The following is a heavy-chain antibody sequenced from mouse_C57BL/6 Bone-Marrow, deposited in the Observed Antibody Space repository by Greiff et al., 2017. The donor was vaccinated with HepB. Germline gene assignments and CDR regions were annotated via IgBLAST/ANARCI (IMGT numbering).Heavy chain of an antibody. Sequence: EVQLQQSGPVLVKPGPSVKISCKASGFTFTDYYMHWVKQSHGKRLEWIGLVYPYNGGTSYNQKFKGKATLTVDTSSSTAYMELNSLTSEDSAVYYCARNRVYYYGSSPLYFDVWGTGTTVTVSS. CDR1: GFTFTDYY. J-gene: IGHJ1*03. D-gene: IGHD1-1*01. CDR2: VYPYNGGT. V-gene: IGHV1-36*01. CDR3: ARNRVYYYGSSPLYFDV.